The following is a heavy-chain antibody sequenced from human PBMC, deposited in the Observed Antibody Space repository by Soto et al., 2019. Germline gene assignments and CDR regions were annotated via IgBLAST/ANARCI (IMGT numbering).Heavy chain of an antibody. J-gene: IGHJ4*02. V-gene: IGHV1-69*01. CDR3: ARVDGYKTFDY. CDR1: GGTVNTYE. D-gene: IGHD5-12*01. CDR2: LIPIFGTT. Sequence: QLQLVQSGAEVKKTGSSVKVSCKASGGTVNTYEITWVRQAPVRGPEWMGGLIPIFGTTTYAESFQGRLTITADESTRTVYMELRSLTFEDTAVYYCARVDGYKTFDYWGQGTLVTVSS.